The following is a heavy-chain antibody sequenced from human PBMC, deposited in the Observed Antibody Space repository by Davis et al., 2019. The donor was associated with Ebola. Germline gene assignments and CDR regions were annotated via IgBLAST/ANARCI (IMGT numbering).Heavy chain of an antibody. CDR3: AKDTTNVWFDV. J-gene: IGHJ3*01. CDR1: GFIFRSYV. Sequence: GESLKISCAASGFIFRSYVMSWVRQAPGKGLEWVSTFGTSGDTYYADSLKGRFTISRDNAKNSLYLQMNGLRVEDTAIYYCAKDTTNVWFDVWGQGTMVTVSS. CDR2: FGTSGDT. V-gene: IGHV3-21*04. D-gene: IGHD1-26*01.